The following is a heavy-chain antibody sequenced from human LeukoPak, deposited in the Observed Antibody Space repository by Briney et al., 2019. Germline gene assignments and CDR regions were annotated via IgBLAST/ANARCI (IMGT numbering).Heavy chain of an antibody. Sequence: GASVKVSCKAPGGTFSSYAISWVRQAPGQGLEWMGGIIPIFGTANYAQKFQGRVTITADESTSTAYMELSSLRSEDTAVYYCARGLVGATTSGVDYWGQGTLVTVSS. CDR3: ARGLVGATTSGVDY. D-gene: IGHD1-26*01. V-gene: IGHV1-69*13. CDR2: IIPIFGTA. J-gene: IGHJ4*02. CDR1: GGTFSSYA.